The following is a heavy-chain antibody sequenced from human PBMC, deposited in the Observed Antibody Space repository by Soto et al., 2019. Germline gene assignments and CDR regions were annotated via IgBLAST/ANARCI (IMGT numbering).Heavy chain of an antibody. D-gene: IGHD1-26*01. Sequence: QVPLVESGGGVVQPGRSLRLSCAASGFTFSSYGMHWVRQAPGKGLEWVAVISYDGSNKYYADSVKGRFTISRDNSKNTLYLQMNSLRAEDTAVYYCANRGGASPFDYWGQGTLVTVSS. CDR2: ISYDGSNK. CDR3: ANRGGASPFDY. V-gene: IGHV3-30*18. CDR1: GFTFSSYG. J-gene: IGHJ4*02.